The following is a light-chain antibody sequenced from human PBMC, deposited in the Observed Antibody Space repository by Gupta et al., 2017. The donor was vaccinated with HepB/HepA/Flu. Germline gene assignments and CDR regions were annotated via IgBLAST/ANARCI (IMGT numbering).Light chain of an antibody. J-gene: IGLJ3*02. CDR1: SSNFGSGYD. CDR3: QSYDRSLSGSVV. V-gene: IGLV1-40*01. Sequence: QSVLTQPPSVSGAPGQRVTISCTGTSSNFGSGYDVHWYQQLPGTAPKLLIYDNTNRPSGVPDRFSCSKSATSASLAITGRQAEDEADYYCQSYDRSLSGSVVFGGGTKLTVL. CDR2: DNT.